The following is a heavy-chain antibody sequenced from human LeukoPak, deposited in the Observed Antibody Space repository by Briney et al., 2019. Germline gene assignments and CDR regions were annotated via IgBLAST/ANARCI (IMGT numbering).Heavy chain of an antibody. Sequence: GGSLRLSCAASGFTFSSYSMNLVRQAPGKGLEWVSSISSSSSYIYCADSVKGRFTISRDNAKNSLYLQMNSLRAEDTAVYYCARGKYYDILTGYHRDDYWGQGTLVTVSS. CDR2: ISSSSSYI. V-gene: IGHV3-21*01. CDR1: GFTFSSYS. J-gene: IGHJ4*02. D-gene: IGHD3-9*01. CDR3: ARGKYYDILTGYHRDDY.